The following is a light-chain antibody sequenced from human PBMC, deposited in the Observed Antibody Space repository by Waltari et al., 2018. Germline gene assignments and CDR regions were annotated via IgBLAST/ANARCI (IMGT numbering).Light chain of an antibody. V-gene: IGLV2-18*02. Sequence: QSALTQPPSVSGSPEQSATISCTGTNSDVGLYDRSPWYQQFPGTAPKLIIYEVINRPSGVPDRFSGSKSGNTASLTISGLQPEDDADYYCCSYTPGNNVIFGGGTKVTVL. CDR2: EVI. CDR3: CSYTPGNNVI. J-gene: IGLJ2*01. CDR1: NSDVGLYDR.